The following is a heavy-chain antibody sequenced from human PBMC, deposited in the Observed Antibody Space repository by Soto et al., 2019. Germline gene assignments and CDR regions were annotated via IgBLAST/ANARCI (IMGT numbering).Heavy chain of an antibody. CDR2: ISHRGNT. V-gene: IGHV4-34*01. Sequence: QVQLQQWGAGLLKPSETLSLTCSVHGGSFSGYYWSWIRQPPGKGLEWIGEISHRGNTNYNPSLKRRXXIXVXRSMNQFSLKLNSATAADTAVYYCASLRTSGLYFAYWGQGTLVTVSS. D-gene: IGHD6-19*01. J-gene: IGHJ4*02. CDR3: ASLRTSGLYFAY. CDR1: GGSFSGYY.